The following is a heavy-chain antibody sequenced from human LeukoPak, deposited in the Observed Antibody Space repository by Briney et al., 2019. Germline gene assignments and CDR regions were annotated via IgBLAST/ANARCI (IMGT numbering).Heavy chain of an antibody. V-gene: IGHV1-18*01. Sequence: VASVKVSCKASGYTFSSYGISWVRQAPGQGLEWMGWISAYNGKTNYLQKVQGRLTMTTDTSSSTAYMELRSLRSDDTAVYYCARDQGPFGYYYCGMDVWGQGTTVTVSS. CDR3: ARDQGPFGYYYCGMDV. D-gene: IGHD3-16*01. CDR1: GYTFSSYG. J-gene: IGHJ6*02. CDR2: ISAYNGKT.